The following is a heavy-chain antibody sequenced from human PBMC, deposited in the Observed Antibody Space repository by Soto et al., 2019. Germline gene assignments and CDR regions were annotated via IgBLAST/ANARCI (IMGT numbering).Heavy chain of an antibody. CDR1: GGSLSGYY. D-gene: IGHD6-13*01. J-gene: IGHJ6*02. CDR3: ARGGFAAAGTAWDYYYGMDV. Sequence: PSETLSLTCAVYGGSLSGYYWSWIRQPPGKGLEWIGEINHSGSTNYNPSLKSRVTISVDTSKNQFSLKLSSVTAADTAAYYCARGGFAAAGTAWDYYYGMDVWGQGTTVTVSS. V-gene: IGHV4-34*01. CDR2: INHSGST.